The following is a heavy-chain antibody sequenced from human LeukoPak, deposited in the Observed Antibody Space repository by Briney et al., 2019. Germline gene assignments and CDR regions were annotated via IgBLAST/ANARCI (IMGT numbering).Heavy chain of an antibody. CDR1: EFTFSSYG. CDR2: ISYDGSNK. V-gene: IGHV3-30*18. J-gene: IGHJ6*02. Sequence: GGSLRLSCAASEFTFSSYGMHWVRQAPGKGLEWVAVISYDGSNKYYADSVKGRFTISRDNSKNTLYLQMNSLRAEDTAQYYCAKVRQQLVPIFYYYGMDVWGQGTTVTVSS. CDR3: AKVRQQLVPIFYYYGMDV. D-gene: IGHD6-13*01.